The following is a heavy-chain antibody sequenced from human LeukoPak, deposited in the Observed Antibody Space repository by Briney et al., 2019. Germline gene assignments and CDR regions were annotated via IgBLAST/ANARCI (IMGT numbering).Heavy chain of an antibody. Sequence: PSETLSLTCTVSGGSISSYYWSWIRQPPGKGLEWIGYIYYSGSTNYNPSLKSRVTISVDTSKNQFSLKLSSVTAADTAVYYCARVVTPDYYYYMDVWGKGTTVTVSS. CDR3: ARVVTPDYYYYMDV. J-gene: IGHJ6*03. CDR2: IYYSGST. V-gene: IGHV4-59*01. D-gene: IGHD4-23*01. CDR1: GGSISSYY.